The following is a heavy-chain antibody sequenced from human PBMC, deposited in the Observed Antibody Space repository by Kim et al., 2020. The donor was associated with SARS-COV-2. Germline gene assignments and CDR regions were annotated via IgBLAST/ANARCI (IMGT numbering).Heavy chain of an antibody. CDR3: ARDPDPYSSSWYRNYYYYGMDV. D-gene: IGHD6-13*01. Sequence: ASVKVSCKASGYTFTSYGISWVRQAPGQGLEWMGWISAYNGNTNYAQKLQGRVTMTTDTSTSTAYMELRSLRSDDTAVYYCARDPDPYSSSWYRNYYYYGMDVWGQGTTVTVSS. CDR1: GYTFTSYG. CDR2: ISAYNGNT. V-gene: IGHV1-18*01. J-gene: IGHJ6*02.